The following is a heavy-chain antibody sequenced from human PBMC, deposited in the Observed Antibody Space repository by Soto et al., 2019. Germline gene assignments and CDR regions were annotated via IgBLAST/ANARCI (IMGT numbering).Heavy chain of an antibody. V-gene: IGHV4-59*01. Sequence: SETLSLTCTVSGDYISNYNWSWIRQSPGKGLDWIGYIYYRGLTNYNPSFKSRVSISIDTSKNQFSLKLSSVTAADTAVYYCAGSTRFTLEYWGQGALVTVSS. CDR3: AGSTRFTLEY. CDR1: GDYISNYN. J-gene: IGHJ4*02. CDR2: IYYRGLT. D-gene: IGHD2-15*01.